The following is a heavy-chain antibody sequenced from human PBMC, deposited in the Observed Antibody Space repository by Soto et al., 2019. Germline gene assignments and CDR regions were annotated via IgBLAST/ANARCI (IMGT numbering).Heavy chain of an antibody. D-gene: IGHD1-1*01. CDR2: IIPIFGTA. J-gene: IGHJ4*02. Sequence: QVQLVQSGAEVKEAGSSVKVSCKASGGTFSSYAISWVRQAPGQGLEWMGGIIPIFGTANYAQKFQGRVTITADESTSTAYMELSSLRSEDTAVYYCARSRSLQALTDYWGQGTLVTVSS. CDR1: GGTFSSYA. V-gene: IGHV1-69*12. CDR3: ARSRSLQALTDY.